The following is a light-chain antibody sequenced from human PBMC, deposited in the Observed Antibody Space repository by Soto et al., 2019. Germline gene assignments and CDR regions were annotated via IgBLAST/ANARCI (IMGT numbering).Light chain of an antibody. CDR2: VNSDGSH. CDR3: QTWGTGVVV. J-gene: IGLJ2*01. V-gene: IGLV4-69*01. Sequence: QSVLTQSPSASASLGASIKLTCTLSRGHSSYAIAWHQQQPEKGPRYVMKVNSDGSHIKGDGTPDRFSGSSSGPERFLTISNLQSEDEADYYCQTWGTGVVVFGGGTKVTVL. CDR1: RGHSSYA.